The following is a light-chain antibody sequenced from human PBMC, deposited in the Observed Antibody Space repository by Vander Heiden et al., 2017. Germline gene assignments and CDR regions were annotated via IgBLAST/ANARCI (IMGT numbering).Light chain of an antibody. V-gene: IGKV4-1*01. CDR1: QSVLSSSNRKNY. Sequence: DMVLTQSPDSLALSLGERATIKCKSSQSVLSSSNRKNYLAWYQQKPGQPPRLLIYWASARQSGVPDRFSGSGSGTDFTLTINSLQAEYVAVYYCQQYDSSPYTFGQGTKLEIK. J-gene: IGKJ2*01. CDR3: QQYDSSPYT. CDR2: WAS.